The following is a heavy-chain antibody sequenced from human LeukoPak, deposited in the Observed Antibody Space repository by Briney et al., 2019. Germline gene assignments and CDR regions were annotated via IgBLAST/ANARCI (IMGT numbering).Heavy chain of an antibody. CDR2: VHHTGRA. J-gene: IGHJ5*02. Sequence: SETLSLTCTVSGDSISGSNYHWGWIRQPPEKGLEWLGTVHHTGRAFYNPSLRGRTTVSVDTSKNQFSLKLTSVTAADTAVYYCAREPDAWGQGTLVTVSS. V-gene: IGHV4-39*07. CDR3: AREPDA. CDR1: GDSISGSNYH.